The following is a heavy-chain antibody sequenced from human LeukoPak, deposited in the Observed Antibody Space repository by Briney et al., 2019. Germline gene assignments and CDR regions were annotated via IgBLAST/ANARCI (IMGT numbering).Heavy chain of an antibody. J-gene: IGHJ3*02. CDR2: ISSSSSYI. CDR3: ARETYCSGGSCYKGNAFDI. V-gene: IGHV3-21*01. CDR1: GFTFSSYT. D-gene: IGHD2-15*01. Sequence: GGSLRLSCAASGFTFSSYTMNWVRQAPGKGLEWVSSISSSSSYIYYADSMKGRFTISRDNAKNSLYLQMNSLRADDTAVYYCARETYCSGGSCYKGNAFDIWGQGTMVTVSS.